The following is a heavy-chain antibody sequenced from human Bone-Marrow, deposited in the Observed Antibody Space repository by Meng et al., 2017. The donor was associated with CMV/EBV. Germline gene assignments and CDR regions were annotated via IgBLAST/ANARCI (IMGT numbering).Heavy chain of an antibody. J-gene: IGHJ3*01. V-gene: IGHV3-7*01. CDR3: ARDPFIKAFDL. CDR2: IKEDGTLK. Sequence: GESLKISCAASGFSFSSHWLSWVRQVPGKGLEWVANIKEDGTLKYYVESVKGRFTISRDNAKSSLYLQMNSLRAEDTAVYYCARDPFIKAFDLWGQGTMVTVSS. CDR1: GFSFSSHW.